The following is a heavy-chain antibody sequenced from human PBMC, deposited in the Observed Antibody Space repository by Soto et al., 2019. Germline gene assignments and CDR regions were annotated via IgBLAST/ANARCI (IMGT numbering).Heavy chain of an antibody. V-gene: IGHV1-69*13. CDR3: AGGVVPAATYYYYYGMDV. Sequence: SVKVSCKASGGTFSSYAISWVRQAPGQGLEWMGGIIPIFGTANYAQKFQGRVTITADESTSTAYMELSSLRSEDTAVYYCAGGVVPAATYYYYYGMDVWGQGTTVTAP. J-gene: IGHJ6*02. CDR1: GGTFSSYA. D-gene: IGHD2-2*01. CDR2: IIPIFGTA.